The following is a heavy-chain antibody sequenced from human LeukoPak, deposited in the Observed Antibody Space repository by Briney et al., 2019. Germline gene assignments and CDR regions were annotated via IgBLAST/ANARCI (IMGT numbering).Heavy chain of an antibody. D-gene: IGHD4/OR15-4a*01. V-gene: IGHV3-48*04. CDR2: ISGSGSTI. CDR3: ARRTNYLAFDY. Sequence: GGSLRLSCAASGFTFSSYWMHWVRQAPGKGLEWVSYISGSGSTICYADSVKGRFTISRDNAKNSLYLQMNSLRAEDTAVYYCARRTNYLAFDYWGQGTLVTVSS. CDR1: GFTFSSYW. J-gene: IGHJ4*02.